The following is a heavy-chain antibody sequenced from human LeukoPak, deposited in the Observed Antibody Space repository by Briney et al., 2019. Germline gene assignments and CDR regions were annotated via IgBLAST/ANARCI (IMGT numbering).Heavy chain of an antibody. J-gene: IGHJ4*02. D-gene: IGHD3-22*01. V-gene: IGHV3-33*01. CDR2: IWFDGSNK. CDR1: GFTFSSYG. CDR3: AGGSSCYFPFDY. Sequence: GGSLRLSCAASGFTFSSYGMHWVRQAPGKGLEWVAVIWFDGSNKYYADSVKGRFTISRDNSKNTLYLQMNSLRSEGTADYYWAGGSSCYFPFDYWGQGTLVTVSS.